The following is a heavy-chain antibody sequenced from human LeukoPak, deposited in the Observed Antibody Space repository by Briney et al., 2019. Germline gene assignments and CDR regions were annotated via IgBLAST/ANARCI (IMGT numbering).Heavy chain of an antibody. CDR2: INHSGST. Sequence: PSETLSLTCAVYGGSFSGYYWSWIRQPPGKGLEWIGEINHSGSTNYNPSLKSRVTISEDTSKNQFSLKLSSVTAADTAVYYCAYSSGWYVRWFDPWGQGTLVTVSS. J-gene: IGHJ5*02. CDR1: GGSFSGYY. V-gene: IGHV4-34*01. CDR3: AYSSGWYVRWFDP. D-gene: IGHD6-19*01.